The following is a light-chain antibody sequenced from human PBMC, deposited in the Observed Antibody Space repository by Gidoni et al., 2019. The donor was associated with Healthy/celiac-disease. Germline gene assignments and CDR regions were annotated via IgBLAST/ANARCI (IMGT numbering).Light chain of an antibody. Sequence: ELVLQQSPGTLSLSPGERATRSCSASQSVSSSYLAWYQQKPGQAPRLLIYGASSRATGIPDRFSGSVSGTDFTLTISRLEPEDFAVYYCQQYGLGTFGQGTKVEIK. CDR3: QQYGLGT. J-gene: IGKJ1*01. CDR1: QSVSSSY. V-gene: IGKV3-20*01. CDR2: GAS.